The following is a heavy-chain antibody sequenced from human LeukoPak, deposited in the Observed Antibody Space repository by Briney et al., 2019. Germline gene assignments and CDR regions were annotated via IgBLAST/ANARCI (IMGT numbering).Heavy chain of an antibody. Sequence: GGSLRLSCAASGFTFSSYDMHWVRQAPGKGLEWVAVISYDGSNKYYADSVKGRFTISRDNSKNTLYLQMNSLRAEDTAVYYCAFSGVESSSSFFQHWGQGTLVTVSS. CDR1: GFTFSSYD. J-gene: IGHJ1*01. V-gene: IGHV3-30*03. D-gene: IGHD6-13*01. CDR3: AFSGVESSSSFFQH. CDR2: ISYDGSNK.